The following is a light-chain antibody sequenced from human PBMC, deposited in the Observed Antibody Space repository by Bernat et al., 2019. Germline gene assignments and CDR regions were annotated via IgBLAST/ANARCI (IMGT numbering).Light chain of an antibody. Sequence: EIVMTQSPATLSVSPGESATLSCRASQSVSRHLAWYQQKPGQAPRLLIYGASTRATGIPARFSGSGSGTEFTLTISSLQSEDFAVYYCQQYGSSPPGTFGQGTKVEIK. CDR3: QQYGSSPPGT. V-gene: IGKV3-15*01. J-gene: IGKJ1*01. CDR2: GAS. CDR1: QSVSRH.